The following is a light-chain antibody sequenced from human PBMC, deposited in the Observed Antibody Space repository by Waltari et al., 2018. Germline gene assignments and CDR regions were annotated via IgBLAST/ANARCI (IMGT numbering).Light chain of an antibody. Sequence: EIVLTQSPATLSLSPGERATLSCRASQTVITYLAWYQQKPGQAPRLRIYDASNRATGVPARFSGSGSGTDFTLTISSLEPEDFAFYYCQQRYKWPPITFGQGTRLEIK. J-gene: IGKJ5*01. CDR1: QTVITY. V-gene: IGKV3-11*01. CDR2: DAS. CDR3: QQRYKWPPIT.